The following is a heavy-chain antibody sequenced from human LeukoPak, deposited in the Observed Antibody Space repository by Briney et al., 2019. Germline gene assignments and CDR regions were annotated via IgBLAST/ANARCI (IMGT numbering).Heavy chain of an antibody. V-gene: IGHV3-9*01. D-gene: IGHD5-18*01. CDR3: AKVDTAMVFY. J-gene: IGHJ4*02. Sequence: GRSLRLSCAASGFTFDDYAMHWVRQAPGKGLEWVSGISWNSGSIGYADSVKGRFTISRDNAMNSLYLQMNSLRAEDTALYYCAKVDTAMVFYWGQGTLVAVSS. CDR1: GFTFDDYA. CDR2: ISWNSGSI.